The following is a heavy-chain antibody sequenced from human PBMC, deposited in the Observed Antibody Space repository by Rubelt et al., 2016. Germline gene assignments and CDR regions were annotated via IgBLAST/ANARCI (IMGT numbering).Heavy chain of an antibody. D-gene: IGHD6-13*01. CDR2: INHSGST. CDR1: GGSFSGYY. Sequence: QVQLQQWGAGLLKPSETLSLTCAVYGGSFSGYYWSWIRQPPGNELEWIGEINHSGSTNYNPSLKSGVTISVDTCKNQVALKLSSVTAADTAVYYCARMRQQLRMGYYYYGMDVWGQGTTVTVSS. J-gene: IGHJ6*02. CDR3: ARMRQQLRMGYYYYGMDV. V-gene: IGHV4-34*01.